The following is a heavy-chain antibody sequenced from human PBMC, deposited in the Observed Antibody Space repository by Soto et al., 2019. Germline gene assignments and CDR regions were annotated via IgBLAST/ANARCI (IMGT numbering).Heavy chain of an antibody. Sequence: QVQLVESGGGLVEPGGSLRLSCAASGFSVGDNYMTWIRQAPGKGREWLSYSSSSGGYTNYADSVKGRFTISRDNAKNSLYLQMDSLRAEDTAVYFCARSSGRRHVFTFAYGLDVWGQETKVTVSS. J-gene: IGHJ6*02. CDR1: GFSVGDNY. CDR3: ARSSGRRHVFTFAYGLDV. D-gene: IGHD3-16*01. CDR2: SSSSGGYT. V-gene: IGHV3-11*06.